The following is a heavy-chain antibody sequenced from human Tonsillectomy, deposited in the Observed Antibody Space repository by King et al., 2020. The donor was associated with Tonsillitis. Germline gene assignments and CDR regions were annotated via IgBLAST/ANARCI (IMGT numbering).Heavy chain of an antibody. CDR1: GFTFSSYA. V-gene: IGHV3-23*04. D-gene: IGHD6-19*01. Sequence: DVQLVESGGGLVQPGGSLRLSCAASGFTFSSYAMGWVRQAPGKGLEWVSTISGSSYSTYYPDSVKGRFTISRDNSNHTLYLQMHSLRPDDTALYYCAKLPHSSGWSSPFDYWGQGTLVTVSS. CDR2: ISGSSYST. J-gene: IGHJ4*02. CDR3: AKLPHSSGWSSPFDY.